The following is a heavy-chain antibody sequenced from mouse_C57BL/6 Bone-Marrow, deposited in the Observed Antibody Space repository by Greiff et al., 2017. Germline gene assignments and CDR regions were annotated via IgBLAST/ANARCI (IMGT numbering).Heavy chain of an antibody. D-gene: IGHD3-2*02. V-gene: IGHV1-69*01. CDR2: IDPSDSYT. Sequence: VQLQQPGAELVMPGASVKLSCKASGYTFTSYWMHWVKQRPGQGLEWIGEIDPSDSYTNYNQKFKGKSTLTVDKSSITAYMQLSSLTSEDSAVYYCARRELRRTPYYAMDYWGQGTSVTVAS. CDR3: ARRELRRTPYYAMDY. CDR1: GYTFTSYW. J-gene: IGHJ4*01.